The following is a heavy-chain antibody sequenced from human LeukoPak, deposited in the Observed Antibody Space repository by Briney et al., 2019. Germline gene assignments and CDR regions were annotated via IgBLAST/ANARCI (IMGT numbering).Heavy chain of an antibody. V-gene: IGHV5-51*01. J-gene: IGHJ4*02. D-gene: IGHD3-22*01. Sequence: GESLKISCKGSGYSFTSYWIGWVRQMPGKGLEWMGIIYPGDSDTGYSPSFQGQVTISADKSISTAYLQWSSLKASDTAMYYCARLKGYDSSGYYYEGFDYWGQGTLVTVSS. CDR2: IYPGDSDT. CDR1: GYSFTSYW. CDR3: ARLKGYDSSGYYYEGFDY.